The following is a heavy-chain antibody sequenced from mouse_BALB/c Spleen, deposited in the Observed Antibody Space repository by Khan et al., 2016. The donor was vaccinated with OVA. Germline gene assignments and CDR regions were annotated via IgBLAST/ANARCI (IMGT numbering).Heavy chain of an antibody. D-gene: IGHD2-14*01. CDR3: AKSGYAAFAY. Sequence: QVQLQQAGPELVRPGTSVKVSCKASGYTFTSYWMNWVKQRPGQGLEWVGMIDPSNSETNLNQKFKDKATLSEDKSSNTAYMHLSGLTSDDSAVYCCAKSGYAAFAYWGQGTLVTVSA. J-gene: IGHJ3*01. CDR1: GYTFTSYW. CDR2: IDPSNSET. V-gene: IGHV1-74*01.